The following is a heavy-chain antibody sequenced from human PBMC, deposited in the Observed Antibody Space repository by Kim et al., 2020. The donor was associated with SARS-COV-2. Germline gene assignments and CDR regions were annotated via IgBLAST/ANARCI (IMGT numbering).Heavy chain of an antibody. CDR3: ARSWDQNFDF. D-gene: IGHD1-26*01. V-gene: IGHV1-46*01. CDR1: GYTFTSYW. Sequence: ASVKVSCKASGYTFTSYWIHWVRQAPGQGLEWMGMINPRSANTRYAQNFQGRVTTTSDTSTSTAYMEMSSLRSEDTAVYSCARSWDQNFDFWGQGTLVTV. J-gene: IGHJ4*02. CDR2: INPRSANT.